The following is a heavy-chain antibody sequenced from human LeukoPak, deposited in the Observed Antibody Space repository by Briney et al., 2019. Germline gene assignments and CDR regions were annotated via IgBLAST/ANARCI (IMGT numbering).Heavy chain of an antibody. J-gene: IGHJ5*02. CDR2: IIPIFGTA. D-gene: IGHD5-18*01. Sequence: ASVKVSCXASGGTFSSYAISWVRQARGQGLEWMAGIIPIFGTANYAQKFQGRVTITADESTSTAYMELSSLRSEDTAVYYCARDPTSAVDTAMYWDNWFDPWGQGTLVTVSS. V-gene: IGHV1-69*13. CDR1: GGTFSSYA. CDR3: ARDPTSAVDTAMYWDNWFDP.